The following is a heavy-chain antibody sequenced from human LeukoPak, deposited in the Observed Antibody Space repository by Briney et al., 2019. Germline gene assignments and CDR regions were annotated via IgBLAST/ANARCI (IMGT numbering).Heavy chain of an antibody. CDR3: AKRGTGYYFDY. D-gene: IGHD3-16*01. CDR1: GFTFSSYA. J-gene: IGHJ4*02. CDR2: ISGSGGST. V-gene: IGHV3-23*01. Sequence: PGGSLRLSCAASGFTFSSYAMSWVRQAPGKGLEWVSVISGSGGSTDYADSVKGRFTISRGNSKNTLYLEMNSLRAEDTAVYYCAKRGTGYYFDYWGQGTLVTVSS.